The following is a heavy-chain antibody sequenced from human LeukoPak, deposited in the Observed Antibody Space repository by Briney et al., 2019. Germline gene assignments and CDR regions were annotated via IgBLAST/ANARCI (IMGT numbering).Heavy chain of an antibody. CDR2: IHSSGYT. CDR1: GGSISGYY. D-gene: IGHD1-26*01. Sequence: SETLSLTCTVSGGSISGYYWSWIRQPPGQGLEWIAYIHSSGYTNYNPSLKSRVTISVDTSKNQFSLKVTSVTAADTAMYYCTNREGPISGSYDYFDPWGQGTLVTVSS. CDR3: TNREGPISGSYDYFDP. V-gene: IGHV4-4*09. J-gene: IGHJ5*02.